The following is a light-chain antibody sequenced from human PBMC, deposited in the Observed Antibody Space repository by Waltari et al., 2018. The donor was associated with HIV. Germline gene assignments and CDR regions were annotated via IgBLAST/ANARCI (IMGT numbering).Light chain of an antibody. J-gene: IGLJ2*01. CDR1: SSNIGAGYD. Sequence: QSVLTQPPSVSGAPGQRVTISCTGSSSNIGAGYDVHWYQQLPGTAPKLLIYGNSNRPSGVPDRFSGSKSGTSASLAITGLQAEDEADYYCQSYDSSLSGSVFGGGTFLTVL. V-gene: IGLV1-40*01. CDR2: GNS. CDR3: QSYDSSLSGSV.